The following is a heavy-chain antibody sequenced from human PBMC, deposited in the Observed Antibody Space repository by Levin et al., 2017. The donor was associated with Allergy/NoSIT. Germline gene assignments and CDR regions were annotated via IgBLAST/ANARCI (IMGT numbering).Heavy chain of an antibody. D-gene: IGHD6-19*01. V-gene: IGHV3-30-3*01. CDR3: ARVEQWLPVY. CDR2: ISYDGSNK. CDR1: GFTFSSYA. Sequence: GGSLRLSCAASGFTFSSYAMHWVRQAPGKGLEWVAVISYDGSNKYYADSVKGRFTISRDNSKNTLYLQMNSLRAEDTAVYYCARVEQWLPVYWGQGTLVTVSS. J-gene: IGHJ4*02.